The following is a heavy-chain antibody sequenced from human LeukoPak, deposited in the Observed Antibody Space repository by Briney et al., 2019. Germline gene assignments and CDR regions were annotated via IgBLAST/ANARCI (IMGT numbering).Heavy chain of an antibody. V-gene: IGHV3-30*02. CDR1: GFTFSNYG. CDR3: AKVLAVTSYGAKSIFDH. J-gene: IGHJ4*02. CDR2: IWYDGSNK. Sequence: GGSLRLSCAASGFTFSNYGMHWVRQAPGKGLEWVAFIWYDGSNKYYADSVKGRYTLSRDHSKNTVYLQMNSLRAEDTAVYYCAKVLAVTSYGAKSIFDHWGQGTLVTVSS. D-gene: IGHD4-23*01.